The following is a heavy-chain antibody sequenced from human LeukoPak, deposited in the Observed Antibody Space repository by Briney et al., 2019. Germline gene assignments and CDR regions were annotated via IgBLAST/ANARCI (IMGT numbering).Heavy chain of an antibody. CDR3: ARKLSYCSSTSCYTGGWFDP. J-gene: IGHJ5*02. CDR2: INHSGST. V-gene: IGHV4-34*01. CDR1: GGSFSGYY. Sequence: SETLSLTCAVYGGSFSGYYWSWIRQPPGKGLEWIGEINHSGSTNYNPSLKSRVTISVDTSKNQFSLKLSSVTAADTAVYYCARKLSYCSSTSCYTGGWFDPWGQGTLVTVSS. D-gene: IGHD2-2*02.